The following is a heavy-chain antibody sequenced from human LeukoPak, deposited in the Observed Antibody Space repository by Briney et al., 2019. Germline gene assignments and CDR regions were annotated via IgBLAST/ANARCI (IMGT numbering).Heavy chain of an antibody. V-gene: IGHV4-39*01. CDR1: GGSITSSNYY. J-gene: IGHJ5*02. D-gene: IGHD6-19*01. Sequence: PSETLSLTCTVSGGSITSSNYYWGWIRQPPGKGLEWIGSIYYSGSTYYNPSLKSRVTISVDTSKNQFSLKLSSVTAADTAVYYCARRGIAVAVNWFDPWGQGTLVTVSS. CDR2: IYYSGST. CDR3: ARRGIAVAVNWFDP.